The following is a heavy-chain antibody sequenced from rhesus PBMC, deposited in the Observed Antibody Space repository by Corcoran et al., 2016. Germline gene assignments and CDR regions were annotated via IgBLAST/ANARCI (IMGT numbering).Heavy chain of an antibody. D-gene: IGHD1-20*01. J-gene: IGHJ5-2*02. V-gene: IGHV4S2*01. Sequence: QVQLQESGPGLVKPSETLPLTCAVSGASISSHYWSWIRQAPAKGLVWSGRIYGSGGSPDYNTSLKRRVTITIDTSKNQFSLKLSAVTAADTAVYYCALEQRDVYNSLDVWGRGVLVTVSS. CDR1: GASISSHY. CDR2: IYGSGGSP. CDR3: ALEQRDVYNSLDV.